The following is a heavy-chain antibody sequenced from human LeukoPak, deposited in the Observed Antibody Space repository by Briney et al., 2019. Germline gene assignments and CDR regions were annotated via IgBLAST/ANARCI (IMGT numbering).Heavy chain of an antibody. CDR1: GYTFTSYG. D-gene: IGHD4-23*01. V-gene: IGHV1-18*01. J-gene: IGHJ5*02. Sequence: GVSVKVSCKASGYTFTSYGISWVRQAPGQGLEWMGWISAYNGNTNYAQKLQGRVTMTTDTSTSTAYMELRSLRSDDTAVYYCARVFDYGGNSWFDPWGQGTLVTVSS. CDR3: ARVFDYGGNSWFDP. CDR2: ISAYNGNT.